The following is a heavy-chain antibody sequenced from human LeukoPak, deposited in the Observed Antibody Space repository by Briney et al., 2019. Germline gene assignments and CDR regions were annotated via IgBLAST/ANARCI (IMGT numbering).Heavy chain of an antibody. J-gene: IGHJ4*02. Sequence: ASVKVSCKASGGTFSSYAISWVRQAPGQGLEWMGIINPSGGSTSYAQKFQGRVTMTRDMSTSTVYMELSSLRSEDTAVYYCARGVVGATTPVDCWGQGTLVTVSS. D-gene: IGHD1-26*01. CDR2: INPSGGST. CDR1: GGTFSSYA. V-gene: IGHV1-46*01. CDR3: ARGVVGATTPVDC.